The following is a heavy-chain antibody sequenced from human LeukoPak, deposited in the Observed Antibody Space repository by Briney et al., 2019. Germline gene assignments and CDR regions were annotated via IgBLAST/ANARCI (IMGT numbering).Heavy chain of an antibody. J-gene: IGHJ4*02. CDR1: GGSISSYY. D-gene: IGHD5-18*01. V-gene: IGHV4-39*07. CDR2: IYYSGST. Sequence: SETLSLTCTVSGGSISSYYWGWIRQPPGKGLEWIGSIYYSGSTYYNPSLKSRVTISVDTSKNQFSLKLSSVTAADTAVYYCARDRGIQLWLHWGQGTLVTVSS. CDR3: ARDRGIQLWLH.